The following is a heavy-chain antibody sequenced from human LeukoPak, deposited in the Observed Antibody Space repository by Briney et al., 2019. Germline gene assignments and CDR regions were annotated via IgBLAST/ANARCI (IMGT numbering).Heavy chain of an antibody. Sequence: GGSLRLSCVVSGFTFTSYGVHWVRQAPGKGLEWVAFIRHDGSYKDYADSVKGRFTISRDNSKNTLYLQMNSLRAEDTAVYYCASYYDFWSGYYTYYFDYWGQGTLVTVSS. V-gene: IGHV3-30*02. CDR3: ASYYDFWSGYYTYYFDY. J-gene: IGHJ4*02. D-gene: IGHD3-3*01. CDR2: IRHDGSYK. CDR1: GFTFTSYG.